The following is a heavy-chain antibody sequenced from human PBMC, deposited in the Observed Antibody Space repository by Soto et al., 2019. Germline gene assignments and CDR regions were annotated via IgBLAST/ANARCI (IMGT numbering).Heavy chain of an antibody. Sequence: GGSLRLSCAASGFTFSSYGMHWVRQAPGKGLEWVAVIWYDGSNKYYADSVKGRFTISRDNSKNTLYLQMNSLRAEDTAVYYCARGGLRRPSDPWGQGTLVTVSS. D-gene: IGHD3-16*01. J-gene: IGHJ5*02. CDR1: GFTFSSYG. CDR3: ARGGLRRPSDP. CDR2: IWYDGSNK. V-gene: IGHV3-33*01.